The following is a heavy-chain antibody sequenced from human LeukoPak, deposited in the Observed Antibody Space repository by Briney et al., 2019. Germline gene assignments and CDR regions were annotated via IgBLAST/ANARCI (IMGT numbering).Heavy chain of an antibody. Sequence: SETLSLTCPVSGGSISSGSYYWSWIRQPAGKGLEWIGRIYTSGSTTYNPSLKSRVTISFGSSKNQFSLKLSSVTAADTAVYYCARVDGSCSGGSCPSGNWFDPWGQGTLVTVSS. CDR3: ARVDGSCSGGSCPSGNWFDP. D-gene: IGHD2-15*01. CDR2: IYTSGST. CDR1: GGSISSGSYY. V-gene: IGHV4-61*02. J-gene: IGHJ5*02.